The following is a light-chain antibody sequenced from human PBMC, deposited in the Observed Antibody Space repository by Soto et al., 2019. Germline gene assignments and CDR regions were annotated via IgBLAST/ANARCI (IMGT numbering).Light chain of an antibody. CDR2: EVS. J-gene: IGLJ2*01. CDR3: SSYTSSSIVV. V-gene: IGLV2-18*02. Sequence: QSALTQPPSVSGSPGQSVTISCTGTSSDVGSYTRVSWYQQPPGTAPKLMIYEVSNRPSGVPDRFSGSKSGNTASLTISGLQAEDEADYYCSSYTSSSIVVFGGGTQLTVL. CDR1: SSDVGSYTR.